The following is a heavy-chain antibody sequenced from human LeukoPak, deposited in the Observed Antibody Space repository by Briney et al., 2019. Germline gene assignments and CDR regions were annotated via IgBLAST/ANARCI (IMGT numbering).Heavy chain of an antibody. CDR2: ISSNGGST. D-gene: IGHD5-18*01. CDR3: ARDEGRGYSYGYVDY. Sequence: GGSLRLSCAASGFTFISYAMHWVRQAPGKGLEYVSAISSNGGSTYYANSVKGRFTISRDNSKNTLYLQMGSLRAEDMAVYYCARDEGRGYSYGYVDYWGQGTLVTVSS. V-gene: IGHV3-64*01. CDR1: GFTFISYA. J-gene: IGHJ4*02.